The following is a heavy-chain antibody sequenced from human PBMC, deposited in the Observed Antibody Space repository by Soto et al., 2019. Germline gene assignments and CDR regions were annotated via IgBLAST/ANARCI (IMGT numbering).Heavy chain of an antibody. J-gene: IGHJ5*02. CDR1: DVYIIDCY. D-gene: IGHD2-15*01. CDR3: ARTYCSGGDCYQGGNWFDP. CDR2: AYYSGST. V-gene: IGHV4-59*01. Sequence: SSDSLCLTCTFADVYIIDCYCTWMRQPPGERLEWIGYAYYSGSTNYNPSLKSRVTMSVDTSKNQFSLKLNSVTAADTAVYYCARTYCSGGDCYQGGNWFDPWGQGTMVTGSS.